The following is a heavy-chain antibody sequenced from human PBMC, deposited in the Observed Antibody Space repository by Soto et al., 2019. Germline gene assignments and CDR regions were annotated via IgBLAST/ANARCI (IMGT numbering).Heavy chain of an antibody. CDR3: AGERPVPYCYYIIDV. V-gene: IGHV1-18*01. Sequence: QVQLVQSGGGVKKPGASVKDSCKTPGYSFTTYGISWVRQAPGQGLEWMGWISAYNGNTNYAQKLQGRVTMTTDTTRSTAYVELRKLRSADTAGYYWAGERPVPYCYYIIDVWGQGSTVTVSS. CDR1: GYSFTTYG. J-gene: IGHJ6*02. D-gene: IGHD1-1*01. CDR2: ISAYNGNT.